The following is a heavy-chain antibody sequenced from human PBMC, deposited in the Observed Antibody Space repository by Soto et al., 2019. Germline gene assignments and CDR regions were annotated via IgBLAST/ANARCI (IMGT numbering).Heavy chain of an antibody. J-gene: IGHJ6*02. V-gene: IGHV5-10-1*01. Sequence: GESLKISCKGSGYSFTSYWISWVRQMPGKGLEWMGRIDPSDSYTNYSPSFQGHVTISADKSISTAYLQWSSLKASGTAMYYCARQGGYCSSTSCYTDYYYGMDVWGQGTTVTVSS. CDR3: ARQGGYCSSTSCYTDYYYGMDV. D-gene: IGHD2-2*02. CDR2: IDPSDSYT. CDR1: GYSFTSYW.